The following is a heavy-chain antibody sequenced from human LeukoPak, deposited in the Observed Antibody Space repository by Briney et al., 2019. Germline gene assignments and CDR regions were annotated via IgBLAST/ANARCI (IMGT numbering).Heavy chain of an antibody. CDR2: IYSGGST. CDR3: AKTRRYFLQS. Sequence: GGSLRLSCAASGFTVSSNYMSWVRQAPGKGLEWISVIYSGGSTYYADSVRGRFIISADTSQNTVYLQMNSLRVEDTAVYYCAKTRRYFLQSWGRGALVTVSS. D-gene: IGHD1-26*01. V-gene: IGHV3-53*01. J-gene: IGHJ5*02. CDR1: GFTVSSNY.